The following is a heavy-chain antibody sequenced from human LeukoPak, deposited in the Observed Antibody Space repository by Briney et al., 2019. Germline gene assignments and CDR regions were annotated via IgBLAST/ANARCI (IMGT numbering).Heavy chain of an antibody. CDR3: ARLQWLDRNFDY. CDR1: GYTFTGYY. D-gene: IGHD6-19*01. J-gene: IGHJ4*02. V-gene: IGHV1-2*06. Sequence: ASVTVSCKASGYTFTGYYMHWVRQAPGQGLEWMGRINPNSGGTNYAQKFQGRVTMTRDTSISTAYMELSRLRSDDTAVYYCARLQWLDRNFDYWGQGTLVTVSS. CDR2: INPNSGGT.